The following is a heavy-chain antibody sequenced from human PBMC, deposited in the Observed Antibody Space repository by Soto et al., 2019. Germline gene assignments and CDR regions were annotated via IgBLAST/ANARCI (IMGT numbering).Heavy chain of an antibody. V-gene: IGHV3-53*01. CDR1: GLTVSHNY. Sequence: GGSLRLSCVASGLTVSHNYMAWVRQAPEMGLEWVSILYTEGTTYYADSVKGRFTISRDSSKNTLFLQMDSLRAEDTAVYYCVRPRPSGENYGLDVWGQGTTVTVSS. CDR2: LYTEGTT. D-gene: IGHD3-16*01. J-gene: IGHJ6*02. CDR3: VRPRPSGENYGLDV.